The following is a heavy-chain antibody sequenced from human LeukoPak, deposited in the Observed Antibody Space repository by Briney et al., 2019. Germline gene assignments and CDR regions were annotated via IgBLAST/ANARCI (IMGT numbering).Heavy chain of an antibody. CDR2: IHTSGST. Sequence: SETLSLTCTVSSGSISSGSYYWSWIRQPAGKGLKWIGRIHTSGSTNYNPSLKSRVTISLDTSKNQFSLKLSSVTAADTAVYFCARSGYTSGYADYWGQGILVTVSS. CDR1: SGSISSGSYY. J-gene: IGHJ4*02. V-gene: IGHV4-61*02. CDR3: ARSGYTSGYADY. D-gene: IGHD5-18*01.